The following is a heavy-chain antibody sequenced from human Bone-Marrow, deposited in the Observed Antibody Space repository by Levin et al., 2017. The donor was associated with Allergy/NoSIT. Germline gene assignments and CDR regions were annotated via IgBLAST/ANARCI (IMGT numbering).Heavy chain of an antibody. D-gene: IGHD3-10*01. V-gene: IGHV3-30*18. Sequence: PGGSLRLSCAASRFTFSSHAMHWVRQAPGKGLEWVATISHDGSNKYYPDSVKGRFTISRDNSKNTLYLQMSSLRPEDTAVYYCAKDSRNYYYASGSASPGIPQYWGQGTLVTVSS. J-gene: IGHJ4*02. CDR1: RFTFSSHA. CDR2: ISHDGSNK. CDR3: AKDSRNYYYASGSASPGIPQY.